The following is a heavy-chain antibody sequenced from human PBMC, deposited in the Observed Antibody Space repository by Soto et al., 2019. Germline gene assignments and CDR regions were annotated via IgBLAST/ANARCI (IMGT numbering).Heavy chain of an antibody. D-gene: IGHD1-7*01. J-gene: IGHJ6*02. CDR2: ISAYNGNT. CDR3: ARDPKYNWNYVDYYYGMDV. Sequence: ASVKVSCKASGYTFTSYGISWVRQAPGQGLEWMGWISAYNGNTNYAQKLQGRVTMTADTSTSTAYMELRSLRSDDTAVYYCARDPKYNWNYVDYYYGMDVWGQGTTVTVSS. CDR1: GYTFTSYG. V-gene: IGHV1-18*04.